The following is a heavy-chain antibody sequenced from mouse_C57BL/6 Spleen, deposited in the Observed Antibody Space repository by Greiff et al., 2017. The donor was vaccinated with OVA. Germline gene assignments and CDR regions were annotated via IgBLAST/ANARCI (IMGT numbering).Heavy chain of an antibody. J-gene: IGHJ4*01. Sequence: EVKLVESGGGLVKPGGSLKLSCAASGFTFSDYGMHWVRQAPEKGLEWVAYISSGSSTIYYADTVKGRFTISRDNAKNTLFLQMTSLRSEDTAMYYCARGAFITTVVGAMDYWGQGTSVTVSS. CDR3: ARGAFITTVVGAMDY. D-gene: IGHD1-1*01. V-gene: IGHV5-17*01. CDR1: GFTFSDYG. CDR2: ISSGSSTI.